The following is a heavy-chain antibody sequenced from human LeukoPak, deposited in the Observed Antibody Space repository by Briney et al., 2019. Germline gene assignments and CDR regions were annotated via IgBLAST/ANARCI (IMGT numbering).Heavy chain of an antibody. D-gene: IGHD1-1*01. CDR3: ARVRYNWNDVDAFDI. J-gene: IGHJ3*02. Sequence: ASVKVSCKASGYTFTAYYIHWVRQAPGQGLNWMGWINPDSGGTNYAQKFQGRVTMTRDTSISTAYMELSRLRSDDTAVYYCARVRYNWNDVDAFDIWGQGTMVTVSS. CDR2: INPDSGGT. V-gene: IGHV1-2*02. CDR1: GYTFTAYY.